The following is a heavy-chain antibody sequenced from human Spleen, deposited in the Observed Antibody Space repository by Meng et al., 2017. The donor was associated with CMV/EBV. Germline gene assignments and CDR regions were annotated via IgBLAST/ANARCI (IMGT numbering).Heavy chain of an antibody. CDR2: ISSSSTYI. CDR3: VREAYGAYTDY. CDR1: GFIFSSYS. D-gene: IGHD3-16*01. J-gene: IGHJ4*02. V-gene: IGHV3-21*01. Sequence: LSCAASGFIFSSYSMNWVRQAPGKGLEWVSSISSSSTYIYYADSLKGRFTISRDNAKNSLYLQMNSLRAEDTAVYYCVREAYGAYTDYWGQGTLVTVSS.